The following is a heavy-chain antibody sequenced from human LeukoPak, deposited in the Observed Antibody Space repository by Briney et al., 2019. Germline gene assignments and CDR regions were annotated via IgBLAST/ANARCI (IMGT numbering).Heavy chain of an antibody. D-gene: IGHD2-15*01. J-gene: IGHJ5*02. CDR1: GYTFTSYD. CDR3: ASGSGGSSMDWFDP. V-gene: IGHV1-8*01. Sequence: ASVKVSXKASGYTFTSYDINWVRQATGQGLEWMGWMNPISGNTGYAQKFQGRVTMTRNTSISTAYMELSSLRSEDTAVYYCASGSGGSSMDWFDPWGQGTLVTVSS. CDR2: MNPISGNT.